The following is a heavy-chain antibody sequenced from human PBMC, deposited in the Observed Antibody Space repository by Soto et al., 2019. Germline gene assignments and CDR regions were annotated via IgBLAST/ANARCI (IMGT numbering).Heavy chain of an antibody. V-gene: IGHV3-72*01. CDR1: GFTFTYHY. CDR2: TKNKANNYTT. Sequence: GGSLRLSCLASGFTFTYHYMDWVRQAPGTGLEWIARTKNKANNYTTTYAASVKGRFTISREDSESSLYLHMNNLKTEDTSRYYCARDIRRHYYSYSPLDVWGQGTTVTVSS. CDR3: ARDIRRHYYSYSPLDV. J-gene: IGHJ6*02.